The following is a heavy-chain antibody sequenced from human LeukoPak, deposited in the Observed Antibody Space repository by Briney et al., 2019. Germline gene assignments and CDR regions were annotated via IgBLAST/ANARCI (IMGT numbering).Heavy chain of an antibody. CDR3: ARDRVVVVPAAPGYYYYYGMDV. D-gene: IGHD2-2*01. CDR1: GFTFSSYS. CDR2: ISGSGDST. J-gene: IGHJ6*02. V-gene: IGHV3-23*01. Sequence: GGSLRLSCAASGFTFSSYSMNWVRQAPGKGLEWVSAISGSGDSTYYADSVKGRFTISRDNSKNTLYLQMNSLRAEDTAVYYCARDRVVVVPAAPGYYYYYGMDVWGQGTTVTVSS.